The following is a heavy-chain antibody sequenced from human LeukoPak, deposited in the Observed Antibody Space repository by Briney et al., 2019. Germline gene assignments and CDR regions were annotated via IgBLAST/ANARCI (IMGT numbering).Heavy chain of an antibody. V-gene: IGHV3-21*01. J-gene: IGHJ4*02. D-gene: IGHD2-2*01. Sequence: PGGSLRLSCAASGFTFSSYSMNWVRQAPGKGLEWVSSISSSSSYIYYADSVKGRFTISRDNAKNSLYLQMNSLRAEDTAVYYCARVGYCSSTSCHDFDYGGQGTLVTVSS. CDR2: ISSSSSYI. CDR3: ARVGYCSSTSCHDFDY. CDR1: GFTFSSYS.